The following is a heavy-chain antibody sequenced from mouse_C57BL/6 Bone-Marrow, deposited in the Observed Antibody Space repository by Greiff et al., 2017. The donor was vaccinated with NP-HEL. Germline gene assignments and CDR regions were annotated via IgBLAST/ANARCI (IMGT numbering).Heavy chain of an antibody. CDR3: ARSGYYAMDY. V-gene: IGHV1-63*01. D-gene: IGHD3-1*01. CDR2: IYPGGGYT. Sequence: VMLVESGAELVRPGTSVKMSCKASGYTFTNYWIGWAKQRPGHGLEWIGDIYPGGGYTNYNEKFKGKATLTADKSSSTAYMQFSSLTSEDSAIYYCARSGYYAMDYWGQGTSVTVSS. J-gene: IGHJ4*01. CDR1: GYTFTNYW.